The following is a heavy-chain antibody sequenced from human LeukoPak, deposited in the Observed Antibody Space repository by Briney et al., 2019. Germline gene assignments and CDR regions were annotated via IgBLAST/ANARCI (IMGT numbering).Heavy chain of an antibody. CDR1: GGFISSGRYY. CDR3: ASSPRLTTSWFLFDS. V-gene: IGHV4-39*01. Sequence: PSETLSLTCTVSGGFISSGRYYWGWIRQSPGKGLEWIGSLQYSGTTYYNPSLKSRVTISVDTSSNKFSLRLIPVTAADTAVYYCASSPRLTTSWFLFDSWGHGTLVTVSS. J-gene: IGHJ5*01. D-gene: IGHD2-2*01. CDR2: LQYSGTT.